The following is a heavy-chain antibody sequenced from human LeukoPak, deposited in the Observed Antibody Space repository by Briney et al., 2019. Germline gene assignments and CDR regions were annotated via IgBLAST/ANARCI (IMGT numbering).Heavy chain of an antibody. V-gene: IGHV3-11*03. Sequence: GRSLRLSSAASGFTFSDYYISCIPEAPGNEVEGVSYISSSTIYTKYADSVKGRFNISRDNAKNSLYLQMNSLRVEDTAVYYCARGGLYRPFDYWGQGTLVSVSS. CDR3: ARGGLYRPFDY. CDR2: ISSSTIYT. CDR1: GFTFSDYY. D-gene: IGHD3-16*01. J-gene: IGHJ4*02.